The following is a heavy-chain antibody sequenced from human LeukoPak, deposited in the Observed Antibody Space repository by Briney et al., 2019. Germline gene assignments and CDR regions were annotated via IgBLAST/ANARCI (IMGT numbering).Heavy chain of an antibody. CDR1: GVSFSSYY. CDR3: ARERDCSGTGSYIDH. D-gene: IGHD2-15*01. V-gene: IGHV4-34*01. J-gene: IGHJ4*02. CDR2: IRHSGST. Sequence: SETLSLTCGFYGVSFSSYYWSWIRQPPGRGLEWIGPIRHSGSTNYNPSLKSRVIMSVDKSKSQFSLKLSSVSAADTAVYYCARERDCSGTGSYIDHWGQGTLVTVSS.